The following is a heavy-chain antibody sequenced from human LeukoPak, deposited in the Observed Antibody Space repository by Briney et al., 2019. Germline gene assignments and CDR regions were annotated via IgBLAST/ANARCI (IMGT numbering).Heavy chain of an antibody. V-gene: IGHV4-59*08. CDR3: ARNYGSGSYYKDLFDY. Sequence: SETLSLTCTVSGGSISSYYWSWIRQPPGKGLEWIGYIYYSGSTNYNPSLKSRVTISVDTSKNQFSLKLSSVTAADTAVYYCARNYGSGSYYKDLFDYWGQGTLVTVSS. CDR2: IYYSGST. J-gene: IGHJ4*02. CDR1: GGSISSYY. D-gene: IGHD3-10*01.